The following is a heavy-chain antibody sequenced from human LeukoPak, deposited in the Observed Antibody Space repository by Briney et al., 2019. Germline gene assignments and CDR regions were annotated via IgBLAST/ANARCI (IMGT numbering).Heavy chain of an antibody. J-gene: IGHJ4*02. CDR1: GYTFTGYY. V-gene: IGHV1-2*02. D-gene: IGHD5-24*01. CDR3: ARVEMATISPAY. CDR2: INPNSGGT. Sequence: ASVTVSCTASGYTFTGYYMHWVRQAPGQGLEWMRWINPNSGGTNYAQKFQGRVTMTRDTSTSTAYMELSRLRSDDTAVYYCARVEMATISPAYWGQGTLVTVSS.